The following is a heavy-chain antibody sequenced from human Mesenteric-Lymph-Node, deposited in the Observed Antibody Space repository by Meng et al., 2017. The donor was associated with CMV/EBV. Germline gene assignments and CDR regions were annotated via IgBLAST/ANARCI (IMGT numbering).Heavy chain of an antibody. CDR3: ARDDIYSGYDLGGDY. Sequence: SVKVSCKASGGTFSTHSISWVRQAPGQGLEWMGGIIPIFGTANYAQKFQGRVTITTDESTSTAYMELSSLRSEDTAVYYCARDDIYSGYDLGGDYWGQGTLVTVSS. D-gene: IGHD5-12*01. CDR2: IIPIFGTA. CDR1: GGTFSTHS. J-gene: IGHJ4*02. V-gene: IGHV1-69*05.